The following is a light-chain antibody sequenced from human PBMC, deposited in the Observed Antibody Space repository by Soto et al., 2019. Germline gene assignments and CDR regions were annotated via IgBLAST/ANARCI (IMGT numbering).Light chain of an antibody. V-gene: IGKV1-5*03. J-gene: IGKJ1*01. Sequence: DIQMTQSPSTLSASVGDRVTITCRASQSISSWLAWYQQKPGKAPKLLIYKASSLESGGPSRFSGSGSGTEFTLTISSLQPDEFATYYCQQYNSYWTFGQGTKVELK. CDR2: KAS. CDR1: QSISSW. CDR3: QQYNSYWT.